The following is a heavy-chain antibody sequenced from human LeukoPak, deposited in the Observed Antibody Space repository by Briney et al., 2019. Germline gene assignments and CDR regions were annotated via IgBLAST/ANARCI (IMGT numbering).Heavy chain of an antibody. CDR3: ARGGVVVPAAMEYYYYYMDV. CDR2: INPSGGST. V-gene: IGHV1-46*01. J-gene: IGHJ6*03. Sequence: ASAKVSCKASGYTFTSYYMHWVRQAPGQGLEWMGIINPSGGSTSYAQKFQGRVTMTRDTSTSTVYMELSSLRSEDTAVYYCARGGVVVPAAMEYYYYYMDVWGKGTTVTVSS. CDR1: GYTFTSYY. D-gene: IGHD2-2*01.